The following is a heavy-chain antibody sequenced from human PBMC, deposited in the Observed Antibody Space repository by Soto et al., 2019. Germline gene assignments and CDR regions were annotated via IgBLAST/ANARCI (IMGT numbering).Heavy chain of an antibody. CDR1: GFTVSSNY. V-gene: IGHV3-66*01. Sequence: GSLRLSCAASGFTVSSNYMGWVRQAPGKGLEWVSVIYSGGSTYYADSVKGRFTISRDNSKNTLYLQMNSLRAEDTAVYYCARDRIAAAEAFDIWGQGTMDTVSS. D-gene: IGHD6-13*01. CDR2: IYSGGST. CDR3: ARDRIAAAEAFDI. J-gene: IGHJ3*02.